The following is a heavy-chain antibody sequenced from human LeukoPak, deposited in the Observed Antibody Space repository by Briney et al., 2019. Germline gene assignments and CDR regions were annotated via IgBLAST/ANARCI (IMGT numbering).Heavy chain of an antibody. CDR1: GGSISSYY. D-gene: IGHD6-19*01. CDR3: ARIAWSSGWDNWFDP. CDR2: IYYSGST. Sequence: SETLSLTCTVSGGSISSYYWSWIRQPPGKGLEWIGYIYYSGSTNYNPSLKSRVTISVDTSKNQFSLKLSSVTAAVTAVYYCARIAWSSGWDNWFDPWGQGTLVTVSA. J-gene: IGHJ5*02. V-gene: IGHV4-59*01.